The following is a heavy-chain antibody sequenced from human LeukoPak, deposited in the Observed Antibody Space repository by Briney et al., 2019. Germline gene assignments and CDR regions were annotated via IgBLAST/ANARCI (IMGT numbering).Heavy chain of an antibody. J-gene: IGHJ4*02. CDR3: ARSGGVIPFRY. V-gene: IGHV3-53*01. D-gene: IGHD3-16*02. CDR1: GFTVSSNY. Sequence: GGSLRLSCAASGFTVSSNYMNWVRQAPGKGLEWVSVIYRDGSIYYAESVEGRFIISRDTSRNTLYLQMNTLRAEDTAVYYCARSGGVIPFRYWGQGTLVTVSS. CDR2: IYRDGSI.